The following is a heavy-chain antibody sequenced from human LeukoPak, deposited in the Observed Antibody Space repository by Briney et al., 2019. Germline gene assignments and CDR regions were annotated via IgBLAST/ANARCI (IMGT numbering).Heavy chain of an antibody. J-gene: IGHJ3*01. CDR1: GFTLSNAW. Sequence: GGSLRLSCAASGFTLSNAWMNWVRQASGKGLEWVGRIRSKANSYATAYAASVKGRFTISRDDSKNTAYLQMNSLRAEDTAVYYCASSWSGAFDVWGQGTMVAVSS. D-gene: IGHD2-8*01. CDR2: IRSKANSYAT. CDR3: ASSWSGAFDV. V-gene: IGHV3-73*01.